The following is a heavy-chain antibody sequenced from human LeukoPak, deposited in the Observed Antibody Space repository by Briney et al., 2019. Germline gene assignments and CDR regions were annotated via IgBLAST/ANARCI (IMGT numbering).Heavy chain of an antibody. CDR1: EFTFSSYA. D-gene: IGHD6-19*01. J-gene: IGHJ1*01. Sequence: GGSLRLSCAASEFTFSSYAMNWVRQAPGKGLEWVSTIDGSDDTTYYADSVKGRFTISRDNSKSTLHLQMNSLRAEDTAVYYCAKDAISVAGTRYFQHWGQGTLVTVSS. CDR2: IDGSDDTT. V-gene: IGHV3-23*01. CDR3: AKDAISVAGTRYFQH.